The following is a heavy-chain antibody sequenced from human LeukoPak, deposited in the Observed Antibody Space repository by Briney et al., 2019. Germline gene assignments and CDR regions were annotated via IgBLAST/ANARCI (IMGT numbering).Heavy chain of an antibody. Sequence: ASVKVSCKASGYTFTGYYMHWVRQAPGQGLEWMGRINPNSGGTNYAQKFQGRVTMTRDTSISTAYMELSRLRSDDTAVYYCASRTVVTPRAFDIWGQGTMVTVSS. CDR1: GYTFTGYY. V-gene: IGHV1-2*06. J-gene: IGHJ3*02. CDR3: ASRTVVTPRAFDI. CDR2: INPNSGGT. D-gene: IGHD4-23*01.